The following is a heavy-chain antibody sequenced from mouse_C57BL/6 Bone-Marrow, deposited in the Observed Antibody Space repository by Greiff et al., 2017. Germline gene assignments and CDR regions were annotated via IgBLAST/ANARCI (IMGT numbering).Heavy chain of an antibody. Sequence: VQLQQSGAELVRPGASVKLSCKASGYTFTSYGISWVKQRPGQGLEWIGRIYPRSGNTYYNEKFKGKATLTADKSSSTAYMELRSLTSEDSAVXFGANGPANWDVTYAMDYWGQGTSVTVSS. CDR1: GYTFTSYG. V-gene: IGHV1-81*01. D-gene: IGHD4-1*01. J-gene: IGHJ4*01. CDR3: ANGPANWDVTYAMDY. CDR2: IYPRSGNT.